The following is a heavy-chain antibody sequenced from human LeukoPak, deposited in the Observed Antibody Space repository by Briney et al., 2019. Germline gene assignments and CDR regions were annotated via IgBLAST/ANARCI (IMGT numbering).Heavy chain of an antibody. CDR2: ISNSGNTI. J-gene: IGHJ4*02. CDR3: ARSSWADF. V-gene: IGHV3-11*01. Sequence: PGGSLRLSCAASGFTFSVYYISWIRQAPGKGLEWISYISNSGNTIYYEDSVKGRFTISRDNAKNSVYLQMNSLRVEDTALYYCARSSWADFWGQGTLVTVSS. CDR1: GFTFSVYY. D-gene: IGHD7-27*01.